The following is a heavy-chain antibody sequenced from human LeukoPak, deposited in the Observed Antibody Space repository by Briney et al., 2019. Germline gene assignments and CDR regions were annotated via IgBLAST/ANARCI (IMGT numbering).Heavy chain of an antibody. CDR2: ISYDGSNK. V-gene: IGHV3-30*03. D-gene: IGHD6-13*01. CDR1: GFTFSSYG. Sequence: GGSLRLSCAASGFTFSSYGMHWVRQAPGKGLEWVAVISYDGSNKYYADSVKGRFTISRDNSKNTLYLQMNSLRAEDTAVYYCVRVAAAGTGAASFDYWGQGTLVTVSS. CDR3: VRVAAAGTGAASFDY. J-gene: IGHJ4*02.